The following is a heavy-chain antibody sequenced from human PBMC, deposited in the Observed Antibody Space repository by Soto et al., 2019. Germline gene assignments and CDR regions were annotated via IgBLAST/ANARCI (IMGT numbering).Heavy chain of an antibody. V-gene: IGHV3-7*01. CDR2: IKQDGNEK. CDR3: AREKRANGYFDY. CDR1: GFTFSAYW. Sequence: EVQLVESGGGLVQTGGSLRLSCAASGFTFSAYWMIWVRQAPGKGLEWVANIKQDGNEKYYVDSVNGRFIISRDDAKNSLFLQLNSLRVEDTAVYYCAREKRANGYFDYWGQGTLVTVSS. J-gene: IGHJ4*02. D-gene: IGHD6-25*01.